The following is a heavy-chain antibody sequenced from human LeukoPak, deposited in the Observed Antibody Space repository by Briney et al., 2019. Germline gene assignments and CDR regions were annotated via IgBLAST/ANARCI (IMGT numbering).Heavy chain of an antibody. CDR2: ITSSSDSI. CDR3: ARDPGYSRPSSYGYFDH. CDR1: GFTFSAYS. V-gene: IGHV3-48*02. Sequence: PGGSLRLSCATSGFTFSAYSMIWVRQTPGKGLECLSYITSSSDSIHYADSVRGRFTVFRDNAKNSLYLQMNSLRDEGTAVYYCARDPGYSRPSSYGYFDHWGQGTLATVSS. D-gene: IGHD1-26*01. J-gene: IGHJ4*02.